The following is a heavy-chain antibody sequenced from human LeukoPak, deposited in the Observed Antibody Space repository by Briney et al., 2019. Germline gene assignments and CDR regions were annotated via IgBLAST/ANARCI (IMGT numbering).Heavy chain of an antibody. Sequence: SETLSLTCTVSGGSISSYYWSWVRQPPGKGLEWIGYIYYSGSTNYNPSLKSRVTISADTSKNQFSLKLSSVTAADTAVYYCARNYYDSSGYWFDPWGQGTLVTVSS. CDR1: GGSISSYY. CDR3: ARNYYDSSGYWFDP. CDR2: IYYSGST. D-gene: IGHD3-22*01. J-gene: IGHJ5*02. V-gene: IGHV4-59*01.